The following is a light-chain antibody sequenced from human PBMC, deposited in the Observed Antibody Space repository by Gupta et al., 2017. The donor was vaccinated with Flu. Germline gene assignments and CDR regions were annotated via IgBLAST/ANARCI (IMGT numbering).Light chain of an antibody. CDR3: QVWDSGVV. CDR1: SIGSKN. V-gene: IGLV3-9*01. Sequence: SYKLTQPLSLSVALGQPATITCGANSIGSKNVHWSQQRPGQAPVPVIFNDNTRPSGIPERFSGSNSANTATPTISRAQAEDESYYYCQVWDSGVVFGGGTKLTVL. J-gene: IGLJ2*01. CDR2: NDN.